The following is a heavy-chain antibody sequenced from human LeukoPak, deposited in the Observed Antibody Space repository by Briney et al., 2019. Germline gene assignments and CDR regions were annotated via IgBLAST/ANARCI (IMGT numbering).Heavy chain of an antibody. J-gene: IGHJ4*02. V-gene: IGHV1-2*02. CDR2: INPNSGGT. CDR1: GYTFTGYY. CDR3: ASHLAYCGGDCYLSDY. Sequence: GASVKVSCKASGYTFTGYYMHWVRQAPGQGLEWMGWINPNSGGTNYAQKFQGRVTMTRDTSISTAYMELSRLRSDDTAVYYCASHLAYCGGDCYLSDYWGQGTLVTVSS. D-gene: IGHD2-21*01.